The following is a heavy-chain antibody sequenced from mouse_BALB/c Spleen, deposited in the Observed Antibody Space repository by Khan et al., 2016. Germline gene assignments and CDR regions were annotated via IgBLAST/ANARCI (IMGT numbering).Heavy chain of an antibody. CDR3: ASAGYYSWFAF. J-gene: IGHJ3*01. Sequence: VQLKESGPEMVKPGASVKMSCKASGYTFTTYVMHWVKQKPGQGLEWIGYISPDNDDSKYGEKFKGKATLTSDKSSSTAYMEFSSLTSEDSAVYYCASAGYYSWFAFWGQGTLVTVSA. CDR2: ISPDNDDS. D-gene: IGHD2-12*01. V-gene: IGHV1S136*01. CDR1: GYTFTTYV.